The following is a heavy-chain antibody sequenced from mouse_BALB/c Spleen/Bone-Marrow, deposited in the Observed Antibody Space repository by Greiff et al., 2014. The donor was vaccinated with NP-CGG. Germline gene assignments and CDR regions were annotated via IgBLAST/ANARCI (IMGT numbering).Heavy chain of an antibody. CDR1: GYTFTRYW. V-gene: IGHV1S81*02. D-gene: IGHD2-4*01. Sequence: QVQLQQSGAELLKPGTSVKLSCKASGYTFTRYWMHWVKQRPGQGLEWIGELNPSNGHTNYNGKFKNKATVTVDKSSSTAYMQLSSLTTEDSAVYYCARMITKGGFYHWGQGPPPPVS. CDR3: ARMITKGGFYH. CDR2: LNPSNGHT. J-gene: IGHJ2*01.